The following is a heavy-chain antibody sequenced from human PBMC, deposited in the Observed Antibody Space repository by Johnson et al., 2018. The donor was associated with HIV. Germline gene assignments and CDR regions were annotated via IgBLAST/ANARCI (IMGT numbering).Heavy chain of an antibody. CDR2: TWYDASYK. J-gene: IGHJ3*02. D-gene: IGHD3-22*01. Sequence: VQLVESGGGLVQPGGSLRLSCAASEFTFSSYNMNWVRQAPGKGLEWVAVTWYDASYKYCTDSVKGRFTMSRDNSKNTLCLQMNSLRAEDTAVYFCARDYPYDRSPRGAFDIWGQGTMVTVSS. CDR3: ARDYPYDRSPRGAFDI. CDR1: EFTFSSYN. V-gene: IGHV3-33*08.